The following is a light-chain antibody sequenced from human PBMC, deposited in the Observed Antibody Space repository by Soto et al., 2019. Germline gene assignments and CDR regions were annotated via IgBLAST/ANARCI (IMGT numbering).Light chain of an antibody. J-gene: IGKJ1*01. V-gene: IGKV3-20*01. CDR1: QTTSSAY. Sequence: ETVLTQSPGTLSLSAGETATLSCRASQTTSSAYLAWFQHKPGQPPRLLIYAASTRASCVPDRFSGGGSGTDFTLTINRLEPEDFVVYYYQQYITSPWTFGQGTNVEI. CDR2: AAS. CDR3: QQYITSPWT.